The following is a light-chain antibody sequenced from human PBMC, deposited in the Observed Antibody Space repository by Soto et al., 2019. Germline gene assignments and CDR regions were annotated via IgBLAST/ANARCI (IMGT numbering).Light chain of an antibody. CDR1: QSISSW. CDR3: QQKNSYPCI. CDR2: DAS. V-gene: IGKV1-5*01. J-gene: IGKJ3*01. Sequence: DIQMTQSPSTLSASVGDRVTITCRASQSISSWLAWYQQKPGKAPKLLIYDASSLESGVPSRFSGSGSGTKFPLPISSLQLNNFATYYCQQKNSYPCILGRGPQVDIK.